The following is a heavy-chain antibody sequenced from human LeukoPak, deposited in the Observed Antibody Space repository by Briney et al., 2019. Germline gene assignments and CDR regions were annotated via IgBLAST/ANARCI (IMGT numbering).Heavy chain of an antibody. CDR3: AKADCSSTSCYFPFDY. Sequence: GGSLRLSCAASGFTFSSYAMSWVRQAPGKGLEWVSAISGSGGSTYYADSVKGRFTISRDNSKNTLYPQMNSLRAEDTAVYYCAKADCSSTSCYFPFDYWGQGTLVTVSS. V-gene: IGHV3-23*01. J-gene: IGHJ4*02. CDR2: ISGSGGST. D-gene: IGHD2-2*01. CDR1: GFTFSSYA.